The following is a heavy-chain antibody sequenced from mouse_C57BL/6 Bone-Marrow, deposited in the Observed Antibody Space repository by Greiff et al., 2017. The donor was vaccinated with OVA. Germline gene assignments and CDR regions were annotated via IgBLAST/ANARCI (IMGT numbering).Heavy chain of an antibody. V-gene: IGHV1-50*01. CDR3: ARSNYYGSRGYYFDY. Sequence: QVQLQQPGAELVKPGASVKLSCKASGYTFTSYWMQWVKQRPGQGLEWIGEIDPSDSYTNYNQKFKGKATLTVDTSSSTAYMQLSSLTSEDSAVYYCARSNYYGSRGYYFDYWGQGTTLTVSS. CDR1: GYTFTSYW. CDR2: IDPSDSYT. D-gene: IGHD1-1*01. J-gene: IGHJ2*01.